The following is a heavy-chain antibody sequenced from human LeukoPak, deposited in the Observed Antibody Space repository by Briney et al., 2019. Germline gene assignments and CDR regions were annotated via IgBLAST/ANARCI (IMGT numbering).Heavy chain of an antibody. CDR2: ITNTGTST. CDR3: ARDPYYYDS. J-gene: IGHJ4*02. V-gene: IGHV3-11*04. D-gene: IGHD3-22*01. CDR1: GFIFSDHY. Sequence: GGSLRLSCAASGFIFSDHYMSWIRQAPGKGPEWVSYITNTGTSTDYADSVKGRFTISRDNAKNSLYLQMTTLRAEDTAVYYCARDPYYYDSWGQGTLVTVSS.